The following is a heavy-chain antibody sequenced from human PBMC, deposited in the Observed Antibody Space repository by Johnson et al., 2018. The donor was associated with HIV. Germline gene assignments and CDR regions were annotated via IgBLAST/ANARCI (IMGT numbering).Heavy chain of an antibody. V-gene: IGHV3-30*02. CDR2: IRYDGSNK. CDR1: GFTFSSYG. Sequence: QVQLVESGGGVVQPGGSLRLSCAASGFTFSSYGMHWVRQAPGKGLAWVAFIRYDGSNKYYAYSVKGRFTISRDNSKNTLYLQMNSLRAEDTAVYYCAKGASITMIVAVVRAFDIWGQGTMVTVSS. D-gene: IGHD3-22*01. J-gene: IGHJ3*02. CDR3: AKGASITMIVAVVRAFDI.